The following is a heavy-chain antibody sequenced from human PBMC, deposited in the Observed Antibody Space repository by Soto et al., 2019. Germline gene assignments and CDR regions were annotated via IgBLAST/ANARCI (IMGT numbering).Heavy chain of an antibody. D-gene: IGHD2-15*01. Sequence: QVQLVESGGGVVQPGRSLRLSCAAAGFTFSSYGMHWVRQAPGTGLEWVAAIWYDGSNKYYADSVKGRFTISRDHSKNTRYLQMNGRRAEDTAVYDCARDKVVGSSTEYNWFDPWGQGTRVTGS. CDR1: GFTFSSYG. J-gene: IGHJ5*02. V-gene: IGHV3-33*01. CDR3: ARDKVVGSSTEYNWFDP. CDR2: IWYDGSNK.